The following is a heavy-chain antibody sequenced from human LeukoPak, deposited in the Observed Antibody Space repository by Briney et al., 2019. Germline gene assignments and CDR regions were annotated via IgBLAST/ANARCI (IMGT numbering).Heavy chain of an antibody. CDR3: ARDPTGDPYYYYGMDV. CDR1: GFTFSSYW. Sequence: GGSLRPSCAASGFTFSSYWMSWVRQAPGKGLEWVANIKQDGSEKYYVDSVKGRFTISRDNAKNSLYLQMNSLRAEDTAVYYCARDPTGDPYYYYGMDVWGQGTTVTVSS. D-gene: IGHD3-10*01. V-gene: IGHV3-7*01. J-gene: IGHJ6*02. CDR2: IKQDGSEK.